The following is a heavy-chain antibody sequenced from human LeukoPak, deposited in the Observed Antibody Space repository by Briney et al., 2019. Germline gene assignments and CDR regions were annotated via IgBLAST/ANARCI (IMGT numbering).Heavy chain of an antibody. CDR3: ARRRDGDLYFDY. CDR1: SGSISSYY. V-gene: IGHV4-59*08. CDR2: IYYSGST. Sequence: PSETLSLTCTVSSGSISSYYWSWLRQPPGKGLEWIGYIYYSGSTNYNPSLKSRVTISVDTSKNQFSLKLSSVTAADTAVYYCARRRDGDLYFDYWGQGTLVTVSS. D-gene: IGHD4-17*01. J-gene: IGHJ4*02.